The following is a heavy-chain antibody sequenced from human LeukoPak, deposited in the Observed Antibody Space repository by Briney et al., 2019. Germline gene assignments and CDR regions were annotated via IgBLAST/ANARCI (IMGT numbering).Heavy chain of an antibody. CDR2: ISGSGGST. CDR3: AKASPASNYDILTGYYTFDY. V-gene: IGHV3-23*01. D-gene: IGHD3-9*01. Sequence: GGSLRLSCAASGSTFSSYAMSWVRQAPGKGLEWVSAISGSGGSTYYADSVKGRFTISRDNSKNTLYLQMNSLRAEDTAVYYCAKASPASNYDILTGYYTFDYWGQGTLVTVSS. J-gene: IGHJ4*02. CDR1: GSTFSSYA.